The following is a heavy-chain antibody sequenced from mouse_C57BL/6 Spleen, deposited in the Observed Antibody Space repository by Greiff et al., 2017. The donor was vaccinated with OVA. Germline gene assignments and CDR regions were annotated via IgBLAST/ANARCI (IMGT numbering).Heavy chain of an antibody. Sequence: QVQLQQSGAELVMPGASVKLSCKASGYTFTSYWMHWVKQRPGQGLEWIGELDPSDSYTNYNQKFKGKSTLTVDKSSSTAYMQLSSLTSEDSAVYYCARKGDDGYSLDYWGQGTSVTVSS. D-gene: IGHD2-3*01. CDR3: ARKGDDGYSLDY. J-gene: IGHJ4*01. CDR2: LDPSDSYT. V-gene: IGHV1-69*01. CDR1: GYTFTSYW.